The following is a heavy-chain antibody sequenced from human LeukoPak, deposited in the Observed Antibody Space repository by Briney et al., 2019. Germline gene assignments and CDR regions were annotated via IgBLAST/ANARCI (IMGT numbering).Heavy chain of an antibody. V-gene: IGHV4-59*01. CDR3: ARDSRGGGPDFDY. CDR1: GDSINNYY. Sequence: SETRSLTCTVSGDSINNYYWAWIRQPPGKGLEWIGYIHYSGTTYYNPSLKSRVTISVDSSRTQFSLKLSSMTAADTAVYYCARDSRGGGPDFDYWGQGTLVTVSS. D-gene: IGHD3-16*01. CDR2: IHYSGTT. J-gene: IGHJ4*02.